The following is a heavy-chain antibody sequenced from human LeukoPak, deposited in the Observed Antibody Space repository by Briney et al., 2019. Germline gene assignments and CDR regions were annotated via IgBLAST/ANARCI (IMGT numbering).Heavy chain of an antibody. CDR1: GYTFTGYY. CDR2: INPNSGGT. CDR3: ARGRWLQFAYFDY. Sequence: ASVKVSCKASGYTFTGYYMHWVRQAPGQGLEWMGWINPNSGGTNYAQKFQGRVTMTRDTSISTAYMELSRLRSDDTAVYYRARGRWLQFAYFDYWGQGTLVTVSS. V-gene: IGHV1-2*02. D-gene: IGHD5-12*01. J-gene: IGHJ4*02.